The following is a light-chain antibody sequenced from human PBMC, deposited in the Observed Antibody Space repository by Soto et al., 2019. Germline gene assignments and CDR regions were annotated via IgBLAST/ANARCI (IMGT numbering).Light chain of an antibody. CDR3: QQRSNWPPMYT. CDR1: QSVTNY. V-gene: IGKV3-11*01. CDR2: DAS. J-gene: IGKJ2*01. Sequence: EIVLTQSPATLSLSPGERATLSCRASQSVTNYLAWYQQKPGQAPRLLIYDASNRATGTPARFSGSGSGTDFTLTISSLEPEDFAVYYCQQRSNWPPMYTFGQGTKVEIK.